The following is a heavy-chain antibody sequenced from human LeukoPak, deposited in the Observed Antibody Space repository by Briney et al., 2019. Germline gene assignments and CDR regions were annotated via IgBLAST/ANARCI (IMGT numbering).Heavy chain of an antibody. J-gene: IGHJ4*02. CDR1: GFTFSSYS. CDR2: ISSSGSYI. CDR3: ARSPADYGDYVPDDY. D-gene: IGHD4-17*01. Sequence: PGGSLRLSCAASGFTFSSYSMNWVRQAPGQGLEWVSSISSSGSYIYYADSVKGRFTISRDNAKNSLYLQMNSLRAEDTAVYYCARSPADYGDYVPDDYWGQGTLVTVSS. V-gene: IGHV3-21*01.